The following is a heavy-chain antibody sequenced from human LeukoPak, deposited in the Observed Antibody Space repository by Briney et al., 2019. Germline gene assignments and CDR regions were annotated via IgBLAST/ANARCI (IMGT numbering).Heavy chain of an antibody. CDR3: VGPSISGSYPMFDY. Sequence: GGSLRLSCAASGFTFSDYYMSWIRQAPGKGLEWVSYISSSSSYTNYAESVKGRFTISRDNAKNSLYLQMNSLRAEDTAVYYCVGPSISGSYPMFDYWGQGTLVTVSS. CDR2: ISSSSSYT. D-gene: IGHD1-26*01. CDR1: GFTFSDYY. J-gene: IGHJ4*02. V-gene: IGHV3-11*03.